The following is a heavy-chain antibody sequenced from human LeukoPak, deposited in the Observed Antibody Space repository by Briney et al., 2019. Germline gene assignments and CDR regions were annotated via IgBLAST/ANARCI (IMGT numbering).Heavy chain of an antibody. CDR3: ARDQGSLNYYNSSGYYLRPYYFDY. V-gene: IGHV4-4*07. CDR2: IYTSGST. Sequence: SETLSLTCTVSGGSISSYYWSWIRQPAGKGLEWIGRIYTSGSTNYNPSLKSRVTMSVDTSKNQYSLKLSAVTAADTAMYYCARDQGSLNYYNSSGYYLRPYYFDYWGQGTLVTVSS. CDR1: GGSISSYY. D-gene: IGHD3-22*01. J-gene: IGHJ4*02.